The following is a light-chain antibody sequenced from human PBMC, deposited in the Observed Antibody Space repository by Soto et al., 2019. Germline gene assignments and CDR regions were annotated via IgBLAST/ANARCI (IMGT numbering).Light chain of an antibody. Sequence: QSVLTQPPSVSGAPGQRVTISCTGSSSNIGAGYDVHWYQQRPGAAPKLLISANINRPSGVPDRFSGSKSGTSASLAITGLQADDEGDYYCQSYDSPLTARYVFGTGTKATVL. J-gene: IGLJ1*01. CDR2: ANI. CDR3: QSYDSPLTARYV. CDR1: SSNIGAGYD. V-gene: IGLV1-40*01.